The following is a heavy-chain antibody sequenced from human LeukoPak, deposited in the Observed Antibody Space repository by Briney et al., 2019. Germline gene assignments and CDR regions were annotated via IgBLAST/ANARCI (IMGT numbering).Heavy chain of an antibody. J-gene: IGHJ4*02. D-gene: IGHD3-22*01. CDR3: AKDTQVVVRPFDY. CDR2: ISGSGGST. Sequence: SGGSLRLSCAASGFTFSSYGMNWVRQAPGKGLEWVSAISGSGGSTYYADSVKGRFTISRDNSKNTLYLQMNSLRAEDTAVYYCAKDTQVVVRPFDYWGQGTLVTVSS. CDR1: GFTFSSYG. V-gene: IGHV3-23*01.